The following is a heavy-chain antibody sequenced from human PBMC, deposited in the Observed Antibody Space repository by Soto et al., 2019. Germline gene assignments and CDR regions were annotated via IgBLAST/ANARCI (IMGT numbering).Heavy chain of an antibody. Sequence: GGSLRLSCAASGFAFSSYGMHWVRQAPGKGLEWVAVISHDGNNKYYADSVKGRFTISRDNSKNTLFLQMSSLGVEDTAVFYCGTGVEVGVLYYGMNDGGQGTTVTVSS. V-gene: IGHV3-30*03. CDR1: GFAFSSYG. CDR3: GTGVEVGVLYYGMND. D-gene: IGHD2-15*01. J-gene: IGHJ6*02. CDR2: ISHDGNNK.